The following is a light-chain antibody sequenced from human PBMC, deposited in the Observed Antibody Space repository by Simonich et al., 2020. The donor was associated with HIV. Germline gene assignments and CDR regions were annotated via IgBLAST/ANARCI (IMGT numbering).Light chain of an antibody. Sequence: DIQMTQSPSTLSASFGDRVTITCRASQSISSWLAWYQQKPGKAPSLLIYKASSLESGVPSRFSGSGSGTEFTLTISSLQPDDFATYYCQQYNSYWTFGQGTKVEIK. J-gene: IGKJ1*01. CDR1: QSISSW. CDR3: QQYNSYWT. CDR2: KAS. V-gene: IGKV1-5*03.